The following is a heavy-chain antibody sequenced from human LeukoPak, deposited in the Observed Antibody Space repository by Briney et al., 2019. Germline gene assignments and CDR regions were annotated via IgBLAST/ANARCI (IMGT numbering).Heavy chain of an antibody. CDR2: ICGSDNST. CDR3: AKGLAGSCYSGLDY. J-gene: IGHJ4*02. CDR1: GFTFSSYA. D-gene: IGHD2-15*01. V-gene: IGHV3-23*01. Sequence: GGSLRLSCAASGFTFSSYAMSWVRQAPGKGLEWVSAICGSDNSTYCADSVKGRFTISRDNSKNTTYLQMNSLRTEDTAVYYCAKGLAGSCYSGLDYWGRGTLVTVSS.